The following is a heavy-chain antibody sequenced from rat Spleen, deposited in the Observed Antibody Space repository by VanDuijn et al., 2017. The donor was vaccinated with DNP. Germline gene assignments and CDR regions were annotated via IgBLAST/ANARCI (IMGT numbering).Heavy chain of an antibody. CDR2: ITNSGGSI. CDR3: TTGAGSP. J-gene: IGHJ4*01. V-gene: IGHV5-27*01. CDR1: GFTFSNYG. D-gene: IGHD1-4*01. Sequence: EVQLVESGGGLVQPGGSMKLSCTASGFTFSNYGMAWVRQAPTKGLEWVASITNSGGSIYYRDSLKGRITISRDNAKSTLYLQMDSLRSEDTATYYCTTGAGSPWGQGTSVTVSS.